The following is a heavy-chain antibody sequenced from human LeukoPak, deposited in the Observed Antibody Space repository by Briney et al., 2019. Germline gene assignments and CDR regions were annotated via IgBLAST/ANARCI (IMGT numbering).Heavy chain of an antibody. J-gene: IGHJ4*02. CDR2: IYYSGST. V-gene: IGHV4-59*08. CDR1: GGSISSYY. Sequence: SETLSLTCTVSGGSISSYYWSWIRQPPGKGLEWIGYIYYSGSTNYNPSLKSRVTISVGTSKNQFSLKLSSVTAADTAVYYCARGGMTGSLWFGELWWGQGTLVTVSS. D-gene: IGHD3-10*01. CDR3: ARGGMTGSLWFGELW.